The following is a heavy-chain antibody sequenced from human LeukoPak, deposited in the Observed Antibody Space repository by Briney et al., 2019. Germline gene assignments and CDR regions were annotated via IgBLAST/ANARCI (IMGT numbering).Heavy chain of an antibody. CDR3: ASNLEGYCSSTSCYTGDY. V-gene: IGHV3-21*01. D-gene: IGHD2-2*02. CDR2: IRSSSSYI. J-gene: IGHJ4*02. CDR1: GFTFSSYS. Sequence: GGSLRLSCAASGFTFSSYSMNWVRQAPGKGLEWVSSIRSSSSYIYYADSVKGRFTISRDNTKNSLYLQMNSLRAEDTAVYYCASNLEGYCSSTSCYTGDYWGQGTLVTVSS.